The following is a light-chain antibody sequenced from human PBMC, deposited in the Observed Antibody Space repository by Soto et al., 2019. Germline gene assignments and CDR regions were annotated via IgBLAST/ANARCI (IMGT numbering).Light chain of an antibody. CDR1: QSVSSY. J-gene: IGKJ1*01. Sequence: EIVWTQSRATRSLSPGERATLSCRASQSVSSYLAWHQQKPGQAPRLLIYDASNRATGIPARFSGSGSGTEFTLTISSLQSEDFAVYYCQQYGSSPWTFGQGTKVDVK. CDR3: QQYGSSPWT. V-gene: IGKV3-11*01. CDR2: DAS.